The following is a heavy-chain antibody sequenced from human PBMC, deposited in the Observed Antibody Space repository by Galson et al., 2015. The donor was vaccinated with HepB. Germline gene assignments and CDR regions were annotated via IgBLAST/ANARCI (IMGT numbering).Heavy chain of an antibody. CDR3: ARQAAAGNIDY. CDR1: GFTLSGFY. CDR2: IDISSDVI. D-gene: IGHD6-13*01. J-gene: IGHJ4*02. V-gene: IGHV3-48*01. Sequence: SLRLSCAASGFTLSGFYMNWVRQALGKGLQWVSFIDISSDVIYYADSVRGRFTISRDNAENSLFLHMNSLRAEDTAVYYCARQAAAGNIDYWGRGTLVTVPS.